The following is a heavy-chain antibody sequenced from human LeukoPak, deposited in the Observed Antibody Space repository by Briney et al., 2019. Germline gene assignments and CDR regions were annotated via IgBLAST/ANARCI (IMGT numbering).Heavy chain of an antibody. V-gene: IGHV4-59*01. CDR1: GGSISSYY. D-gene: IGHD3-10*01. CDR2: IYYSGST. J-gene: IGHJ5*02. Sequence: SETLSLTCTVSGGSISSYYWSWIRQPPGKGLEWIGYIYYSGSTNYNPSLKSRVTISVDTSKNQFSLKLSSVTAADTAVYYYARRGPPRTMLRGVKSGWFDPWGQGTLVTVSS. CDR3: ARRGPPRTMLRGVKSGWFDP.